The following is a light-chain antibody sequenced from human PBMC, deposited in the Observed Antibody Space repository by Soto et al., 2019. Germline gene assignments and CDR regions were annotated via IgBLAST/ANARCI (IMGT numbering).Light chain of an antibody. CDR2: DAS. CDR3: QQRSNWPRT. Sequence: ELVLTQSPATLSLSPGERATLSCRASQSVSSSYLAWYQQKPGQAPRLLFYDASTRATGIPARFSGSGSGTDFTLTISSLEPEDFAVYYCQQRSNWPRTFGQGTKVEIK. J-gene: IGKJ1*01. CDR1: QSVSSSY. V-gene: IGKV3D-20*02.